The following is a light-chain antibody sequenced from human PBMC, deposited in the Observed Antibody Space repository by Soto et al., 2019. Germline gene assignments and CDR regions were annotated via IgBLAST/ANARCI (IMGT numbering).Light chain of an antibody. J-gene: IGKJ5*01. V-gene: IGKV3-20*01. CDR1: QSVSSSY. CDR3: QQYGSSPSAT. CDR2: GAS. Sequence: EIVLTQSPGTLSLSPGERATLSCRASQSVSSSYLAWYQQKPGQAPRLLIYGASSTATGIPDRFSGSGSGTDFTLTISRLEPEDFAVYYCQQYGSSPSATFGQGTRLEIK.